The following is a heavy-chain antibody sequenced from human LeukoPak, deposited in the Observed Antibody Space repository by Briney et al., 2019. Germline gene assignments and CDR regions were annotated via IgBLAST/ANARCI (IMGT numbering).Heavy chain of an antibody. CDR3: ARDYQDLWSGSHRGWFDP. Sequence: ASVKVSCKASGYTFTSYGISWVRQAPGQGLEWMGWISAYNGNTNYAQKLQGRVTMTTDTSTSTAYMELRSLRSDDTAVYYCARDYQDLWSGSHRGWFDPWGQGTLVTVSS. J-gene: IGHJ5*02. CDR2: ISAYNGNT. D-gene: IGHD3-3*02. V-gene: IGHV1-18*01. CDR1: GYTFTSYG.